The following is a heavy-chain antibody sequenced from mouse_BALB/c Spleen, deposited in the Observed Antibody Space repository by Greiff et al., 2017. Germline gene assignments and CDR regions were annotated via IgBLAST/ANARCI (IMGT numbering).Heavy chain of an antibody. Sequence: QVQLQQSGAELVRPGTSVKVSCKASGYAFTNYLIEWVKQRPGQGLEWIGVINPGSGGTNYNEKFKGKATLTADKSSSTAYMQLSSLTSDDSAVYFCARSAYYGKRDYFDYGGQGTTRTVSS. D-gene: IGHD2-10*01. V-gene: IGHV1-54*03. CDR1: GYAFTNYL. CDR3: ARSAYYGKRDYFDY. CDR2: INPGSGGT. J-gene: IGHJ2*01.